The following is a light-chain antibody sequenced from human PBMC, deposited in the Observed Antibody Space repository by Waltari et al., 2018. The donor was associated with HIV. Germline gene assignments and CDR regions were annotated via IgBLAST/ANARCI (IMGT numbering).Light chain of an antibody. J-gene: IGKJ3*01. Sequence: DIVMTQSPDSLAVSLGERATINCKSSQSVLYSSNNKNSLAWYQQKPGQPPMLLIYWESTRESGVPDRLICRGSGTDFTLTISRLEPEDFAVYYCQQYGSSPPTFGPGTKVDIK. V-gene: IGKV4-1*01. CDR1: QSVLYSSNNKNS. CDR2: WES. CDR3: QQYGSSPPT.